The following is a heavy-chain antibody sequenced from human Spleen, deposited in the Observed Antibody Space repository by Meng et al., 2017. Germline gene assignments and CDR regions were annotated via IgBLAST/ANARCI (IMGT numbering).Heavy chain of an antibody. CDR2: IGHSGIT. CDR1: GVSISSGAYS. D-gene: IGHD6-19*01. Sequence: QLQLQESGSGLVKPSETLSLTCGVSGVSISSGAYSWSWIRQPPGKGLEWIGSIGHSGITYYTPSLKSRVTVSIDTSKSQFSLKLTSVTAADTAVYYCVRSSGWVRTGFDPWGQGTLVTVSS. J-gene: IGHJ5*02. CDR3: VRSSGWVRTGFDP. V-gene: IGHV4-30-2*03.